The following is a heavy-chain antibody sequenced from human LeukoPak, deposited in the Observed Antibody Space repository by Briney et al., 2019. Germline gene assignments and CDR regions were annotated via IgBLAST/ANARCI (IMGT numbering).Heavy chain of an antibody. D-gene: IGHD3-9*01. CDR3: ARYVRDDDILTGYYNVWFDP. V-gene: IGHV4-59*01. CDR1: GGSISSYY. Sequence: SETLSLTCTVSGGSISSYYWSWIRQPPGKGLEWIGYIYYSGSTNYNPSLKSRVTISVDTSKDQFSLKLSSVTAADTAVYYCARYVRDDDILTGYYNVWFDPWGQGTLVTVSS. CDR2: IYYSGST. J-gene: IGHJ5*02.